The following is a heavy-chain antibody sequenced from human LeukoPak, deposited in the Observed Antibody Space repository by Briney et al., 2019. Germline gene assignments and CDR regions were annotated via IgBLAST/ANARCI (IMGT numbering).Heavy chain of an antibody. CDR3: AGGTAAGYYYYYMDV. J-gene: IGHJ6*03. CDR2: IYTSGST. D-gene: IGHD6-13*01. V-gene: IGHV4-4*07. Sequence: PSETLSLTCTVSGGSLSSYYWSWIRQPAGKGLEWIGRIYTSGSTNYNPSLKSRVTMSVDTSKNQFSLKLSSVTAADTAVYYCAGGTAAGYYYYYMDVWGKGTTVTVSS. CDR1: GGSLSSYY.